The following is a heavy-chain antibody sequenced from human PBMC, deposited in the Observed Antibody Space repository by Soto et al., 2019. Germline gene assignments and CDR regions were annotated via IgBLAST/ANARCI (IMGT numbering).Heavy chain of an antibody. CDR3: AKNRDTGVAGTSCWFGP. CDR1: GFTFSSYA. V-gene: IGHV3-23*01. D-gene: IGHD6-19*01. Sequence: PXVSLVLSVASSGFTFSSYAMSWGRQASGKGLEWVSAVTGSGGTTYYADSVKGRFTISRDNSKNTLYLQMNSLRAEDTAVYYCAKNRDTGVAGTSCWFGPWGQGTLVTV. CDR2: VTGSGGTT. J-gene: IGHJ5*02.